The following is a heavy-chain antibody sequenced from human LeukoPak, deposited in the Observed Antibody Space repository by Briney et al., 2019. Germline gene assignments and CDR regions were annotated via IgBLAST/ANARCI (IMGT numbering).Heavy chain of an antibody. Sequence: GASVKVSCKASGYTFSNYGINWVRQAPGQGLEWMGWISAYNANTNYAQKLQGRVTMTTDTSTSTAYMELRSLRSDDTAVYYCARPLGTYYYYGMDVWGQGTTVTVSS. D-gene: IGHD6-13*01. CDR1: GYTFSNYG. J-gene: IGHJ6*02. V-gene: IGHV1-18*01. CDR2: ISAYNANT. CDR3: ARPLGTYYYYGMDV.